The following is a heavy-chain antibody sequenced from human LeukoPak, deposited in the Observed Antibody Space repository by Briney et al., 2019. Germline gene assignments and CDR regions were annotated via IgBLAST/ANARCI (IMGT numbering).Heavy chain of an antibody. CDR1: GYSFTSYW. CDR3: ARHLYDFWSGYYWPFDY. V-gene: IGHV5-51*01. J-gene: IGHJ4*02. Sequence: GESLKISCKGSGYSFTSYWIGWVRQMPGKGLEWMGIIYPGDSDTRYSPSFQGQVTISADTSISTAYLQWSSLKASDPAMYYCARHLYDFWSGYYWPFDYWGQGTLVTVSS. D-gene: IGHD3-3*01. CDR2: IYPGDSDT.